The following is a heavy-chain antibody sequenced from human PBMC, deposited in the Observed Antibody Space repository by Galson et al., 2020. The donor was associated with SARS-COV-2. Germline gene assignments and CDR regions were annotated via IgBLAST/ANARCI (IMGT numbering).Heavy chain of an antibody. CDR2: ISGYDGHT. J-gene: IGHJ3*02. D-gene: IGHD2-2*01. CDR1: GYTFNNKG. CDR3: AGDPRFSASGYGGENGFDI. V-gene: IGHV1-18*01. Sequence: ASVKVSCKASGYTFNNKGISWVRQAPGQGLEWMGWISGYDGHTKYAQNFQGRVILTTDASTTTAYMEVKSLTSADSAVYYCAGDPRFSASGYGGENGFDIWGQGTMITVSS.